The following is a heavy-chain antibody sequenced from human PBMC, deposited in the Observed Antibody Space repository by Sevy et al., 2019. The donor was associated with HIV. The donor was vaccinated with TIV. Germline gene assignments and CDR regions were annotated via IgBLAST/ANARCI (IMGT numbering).Heavy chain of an antibody. V-gene: IGHV3-30*03. J-gene: IGHJ6*02. CDR3: ARSIQAVAGSYGMDV. D-gene: IGHD6-19*01. CDR1: GFNFSNNV. Sequence: GGSLRLSCAASGFNFSNNVLHWVRQAPGKGLEWVTFISSYGNEADYVDSVKGRFTISRDDSKNTLYLQMNSLRPEDTAVYYCARSIQAVAGSYGMDVWGQGTTVTVSS. CDR2: ISSYGNEA.